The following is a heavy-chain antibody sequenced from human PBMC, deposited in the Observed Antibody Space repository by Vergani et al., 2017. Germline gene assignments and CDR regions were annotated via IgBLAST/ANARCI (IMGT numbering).Heavy chain of an antibody. J-gene: IGHJ3*02. CDR1: GGSISSSSYY. CDR3: ARVTRLYSSSWSDAFDI. V-gene: IGHV4-39*07. Sequence: QVQLQESGPGLVKPSETLSLTCTVSGGSISSSSYYWGWIRQPPGKGLEWIGSIYYSGSTYYNPSLKSRVTISVDTSKNQFSLKLSSVTAADTAVYYCARVTRLYSSSWSDAFDIWGQGTMVTVSS. D-gene: IGHD6-13*01. CDR2: IYYSGST.